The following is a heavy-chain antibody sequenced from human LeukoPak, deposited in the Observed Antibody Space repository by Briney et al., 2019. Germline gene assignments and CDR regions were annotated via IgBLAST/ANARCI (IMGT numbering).Heavy chain of an antibody. J-gene: IGHJ6*03. CDR3: ARQAVRYFDGSYYYYYMDV. V-gene: IGHV5-51*01. CDR1: GYIFTTYW. CDR2: IYPDDSDT. Sequence: GESLKISCKASGYIFTTYWIGWVRQMPGKGLEWMGIIYPDDSDTRYSPSFQGQVTISADKSISTAYLQWSSLKASDTAMYYCARQAVRYFDGSYYYYYMDVWGKGTTVTISS. D-gene: IGHD3-9*01.